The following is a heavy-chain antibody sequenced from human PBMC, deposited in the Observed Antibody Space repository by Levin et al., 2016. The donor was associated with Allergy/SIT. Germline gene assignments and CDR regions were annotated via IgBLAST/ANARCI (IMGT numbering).Heavy chain of an antibody. CDR1: GFTFSSYA. D-gene: IGHD3-10*01. CDR3: FGLGSEPPGFDY. CDR2: ISGSGGST. Sequence: GESLKISCAASGFTFSSYAMSWVRQAPGKGLEWVSAISGSGGSTYYADSVKGRFTISRDNAKNSLYLQMNSLRAEDTAVYYCFGLGSEPPGFDYWGQGTLVTVSS. J-gene: IGHJ4*02. V-gene: IGHV3-23*01.